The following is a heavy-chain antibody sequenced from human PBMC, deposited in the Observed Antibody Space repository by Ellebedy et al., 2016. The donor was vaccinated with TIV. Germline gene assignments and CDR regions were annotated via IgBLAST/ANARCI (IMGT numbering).Heavy chain of an antibody. CDR2: IIPSGGST. V-gene: IGHV1-46*01. Sequence: AASLKVSCKASGYTFTNYYIHWVRQAPGQGLEWLGIIIPSGGSTGYAQKFQGRVTMTRDTSTSTVYMELSSLRSEDTAVYYCARESQRGTSSWSHVDYWGQGTLVTVSS. D-gene: IGHD6-13*01. J-gene: IGHJ4*02. CDR3: ARESQRGTSSWSHVDY. CDR1: GYTFTNYY.